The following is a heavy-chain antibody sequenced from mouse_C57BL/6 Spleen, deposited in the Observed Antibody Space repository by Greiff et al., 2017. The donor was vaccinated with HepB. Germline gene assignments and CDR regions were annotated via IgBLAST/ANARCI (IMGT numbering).Heavy chain of an antibody. CDR3: ARTYYSNYNYAMDY. J-gene: IGHJ4*01. Sequence: EVNVVESGGGLVKPGGSLKLSCAASGFTFSDYGMHWVRQAPEKGLEWVAYISSGSSTIYYADTVKGRCTISRDHAKNTLFLQMTSLRSEDTAMYYCARTYYSNYNYAMDYWGQGTSVTVSS. V-gene: IGHV5-17*01. CDR1: GFTFSDYG. D-gene: IGHD2-5*01. CDR2: ISSGSSTI.